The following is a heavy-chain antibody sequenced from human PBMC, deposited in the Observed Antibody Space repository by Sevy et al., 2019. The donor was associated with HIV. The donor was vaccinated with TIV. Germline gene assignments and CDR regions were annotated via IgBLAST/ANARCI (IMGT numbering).Heavy chain of an antibody. D-gene: IGHD2-2*01. CDR2: IYYSGST. V-gene: IGHV4-39*01. CDR3: ARLGCSSTSCYATWGGYFDY. CDR1: GGSISSSSYY. Sequence: SETLSLTCTVSGGSISSSSYYWGWIRQPPGKGLEWIGGIYYSGSTYYNPSLKSRVTISVDTSKNQFSLKLSSVTAAETAVYYCARLGCSSTSCYATWGGYFDYWGQGTLVTVSS. J-gene: IGHJ4*02.